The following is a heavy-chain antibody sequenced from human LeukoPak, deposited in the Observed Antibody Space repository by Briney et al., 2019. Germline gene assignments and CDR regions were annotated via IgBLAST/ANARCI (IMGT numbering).Heavy chain of an antibody. D-gene: IGHD3-3*01. CDR1: GFIFDDHG. CDR3: AKDTGSPADAITMEDNAFDI. V-gene: IGHV3-9*01. J-gene: IGHJ3*02. Sequence: GGSLRLSCAASGFIFDDHGMHWVRQAPGKGLEWFSGISWSSGIIGYADSVKGRFTISRDNAKNSLDLQMESLRAEDTAVYYCAKDTGSPADAITMEDNAFDIWGQGTMVTVSS. CDR2: ISWSSGII.